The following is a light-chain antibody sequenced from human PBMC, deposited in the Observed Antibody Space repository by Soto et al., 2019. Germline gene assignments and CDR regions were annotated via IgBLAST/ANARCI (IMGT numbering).Light chain of an antibody. CDR3: QQSYSSPQMYT. CDR1: QTISSS. CDR2: AAS. Sequence: DIQMTQSPSSLSASVGDRVTITCRASQTISSSLNWYQQKPWKAPDLLIYAASNLQSGVPSRFSGGGSRSDFPLTISSLQPEDFATYYCQQSYSSPQMYTFGQGTRLEIK. J-gene: IGKJ2*01. V-gene: IGKV1-39*01.